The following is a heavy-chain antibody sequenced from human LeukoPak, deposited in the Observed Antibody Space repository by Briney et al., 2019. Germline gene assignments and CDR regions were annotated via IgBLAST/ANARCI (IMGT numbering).Heavy chain of an antibody. V-gene: IGHV1-69*04. CDR1: GGTFSSYA. Sequence: SVKVSCKASGGTFSSYAFSWVRQAPGQGLEWMGRIIPILGIANYAQKFQGRVTITADKSTSTAYMELSSLRSEDTAVYYCASTTVTRRYAFDYWGQGTLVTVSS. CDR2: IIPILGIA. CDR3: ASTTVTRRYAFDY. J-gene: IGHJ4*02. D-gene: IGHD4-17*01.